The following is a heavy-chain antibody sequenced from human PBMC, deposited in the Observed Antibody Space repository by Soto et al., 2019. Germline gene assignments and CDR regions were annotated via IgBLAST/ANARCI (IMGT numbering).Heavy chain of an antibody. J-gene: IGHJ4*02. Sequence: EVQLLESGGGLVQPGGSLRLSCAASGFTFSSYAMSWVRQAPGKGLVWVSTISGSGGSTYYADSVKGRFTIPRDNSKNPVFLQMDRLRAEDTAVYYRAKDHGYCSRGGCWYFDLLGQGTLVTVSS. V-gene: IGHV3-23*01. D-gene: IGHD2-15*01. CDR1: GFTFSSYA. CDR3: AKDHGYCSRGGCWYFDL. CDR2: ISGSGGST.